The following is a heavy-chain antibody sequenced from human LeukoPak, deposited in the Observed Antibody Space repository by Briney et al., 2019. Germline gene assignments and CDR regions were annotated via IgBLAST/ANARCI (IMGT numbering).Heavy chain of an antibody. J-gene: IGHJ4*02. D-gene: IGHD1-7*01. CDR2: INQDGSAK. CDR1: GFTLSSHW. CDR3: ARWEIRGTAHQLDY. V-gene: IGHV3-7*01. Sequence: GGSLRLSCAASGFTLSSHWMSWVRQAPGKGLEWVANINQDGSAKYYVDSVKGRFTISRDNAKNSMYLQMNSLRAEDTAAYYCARWEIRGTAHQLDYWGQGTLVTVSS.